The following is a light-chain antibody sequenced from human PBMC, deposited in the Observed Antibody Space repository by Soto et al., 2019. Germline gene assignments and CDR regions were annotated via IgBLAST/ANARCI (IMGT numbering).Light chain of an antibody. CDR2: DAS. V-gene: IGKV3-11*01. CDR3: QQRSNWPPYT. CDR1: QSVSSN. J-gene: IGKJ2*01. Sequence: EIVLTQSPATLSLSPGERATLSCRASQSVSSNLAWYQQKPGQAPRLLIYDASNRATGIPARFSGSGSGTDFTLTISSLEPEVFAVYYCQQRSNWPPYTFGQGTKLEIK.